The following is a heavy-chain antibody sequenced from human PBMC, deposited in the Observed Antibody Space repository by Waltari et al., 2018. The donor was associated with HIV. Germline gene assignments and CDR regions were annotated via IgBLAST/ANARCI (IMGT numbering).Heavy chain of an antibody. V-gene: IGHV3-30*02. D-gene: IGHD1-7*01. CDR1: GFTFSSYG. J-gene: IGHJ4*02. CDR2: IRYDGSNK. CDR3: AKEYNWNYVRYFDY. Sequence: QVQLVESGGGVVQPGGSLRLSCAASGFTFSSYGMHWVRQAPGKGVEWVAFIRYDGSNKYYADSVKGRFTISRDNSKNTLYLQMNSLRAEDTAVYYCAKEYNWNYVRYFDYWGQGTLVTVSS.